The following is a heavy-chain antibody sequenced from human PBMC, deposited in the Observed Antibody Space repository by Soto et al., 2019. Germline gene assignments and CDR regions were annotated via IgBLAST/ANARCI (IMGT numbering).Heavy chain of an antibody. D-gene: IGHD2-8*01. CDR2: INPLSGGT. Sequence: QVQLVQSGAEVKKPGASVKVSCTASGYTFTDYNLHWVRQSPGQGLEWMGRINPLSGGTHFVQKCQGRVTMTRETSISTEYMDLSGLRADDTAVYYCARGASTDCTNGVCSYHYYYFMDVWGQGTTVTVSS. CDR1: GYTFTDYN. V-gene: IGHV1-2*02. CDR3: ARGASTDCTNGVCSYHYYYFMDV. J-gene: IGHJ6*02.